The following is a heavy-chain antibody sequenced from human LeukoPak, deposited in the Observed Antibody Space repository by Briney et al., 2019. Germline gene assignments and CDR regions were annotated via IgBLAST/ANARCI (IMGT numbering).Heavy chain of an antibody. Sequence: RGSLRLSCAASGFSFSSSGMNWVRQAPGKGLEWVAVISYDGTNKDYADSVKGRFTISRDNSKNTLYLQMNSLRAEDTAVYYCAKDRSSGWLRDAHFQHWGQGTLVRVSS. D-gene: IGHD6-19*01. CDR1: GFSFSSSG. CDR2: ISYDGTNK. J-gene: IGHJ1*01. CDR3: AKDRSSGWLRDAHFQH. V-gene: IGHV3-30*18.